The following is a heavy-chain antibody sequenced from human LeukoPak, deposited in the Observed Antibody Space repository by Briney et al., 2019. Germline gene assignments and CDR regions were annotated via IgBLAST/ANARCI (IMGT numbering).Heavy chain of an antibody. Sequence: GASVKVSCKASGGTFSSYAISWVRQAPGQGLEWMGGIIPIFGTANYAQKFQGRVTITTDESTSTAYMELSSLRSEDTAVYYCAREKISENNLSYYYDSSGLDYWGQGTLVTVSS. CDR1: GGTFSSYA. V-gene: IGHV1-69*05. CDR3: AREKISENNLSYYYDSSGLDY. D-gene: IGHD3-22*01. J-gene: IGHJ4*02. CDR2: IIPIFGTA.